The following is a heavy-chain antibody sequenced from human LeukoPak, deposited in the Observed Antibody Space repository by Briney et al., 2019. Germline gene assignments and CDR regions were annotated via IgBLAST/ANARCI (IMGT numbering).Heavy chain of an antibody. J-gene: IGHJ4*02. Sequence: GGSLRLSCAASGFNVSNNYTSWVRQAPGKGLEWVSVIYRGGSTYYADSVKGRFTMSRDNSKNTVYLQMDSLRAEDTALYYCARDRGAAAGNWGQGTLVTVSS. CDR2: IYRGGST. CDR1: GFNVSNNY. D-gene: IGHD6-13*01. V-gene: IGHV3-53*01. CDR3: ARDRGAAAGN.